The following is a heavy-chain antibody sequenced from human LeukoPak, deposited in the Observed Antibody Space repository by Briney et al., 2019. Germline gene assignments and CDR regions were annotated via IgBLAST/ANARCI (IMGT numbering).Heavy chain of an antibody. V-gene: IGHV3-33*01. Sequence: GGSPGLSLGAAGFTFSSYGMHWGRPAPSKGLEWVAVIWYDGSNKYYADSVKGRFTISRDNSKNTLYLQMNSLRAEDTAVYYCARDMADWGQGTLVTVSS. J-gene: IGHJ4*02. CDR1: GFTFSSYG. CDR2: IWYDGSNK. CDR3: ARDMAD. D-gene: IGHD3-10*01.